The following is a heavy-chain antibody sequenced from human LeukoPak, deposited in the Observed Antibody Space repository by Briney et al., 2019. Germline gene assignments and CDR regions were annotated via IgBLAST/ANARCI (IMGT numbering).Heavy chain of an antibody. V-gene: IGHV3-74*01. CDR3: AKSRYYDILTGQTYYFDY. CDR2: INSDGSST. J-gene: IGHJ4*02. Sequence: TGGSLRLSCAASGFTFSSYWMHWVRQAPGKGLVWVSRINSDGSSTSYADSVKGRFTISRDNAENSLYLQMNSLTSEDTALYYCAKSRYYDILTGQTYYFDYWGQGTLVTVSS. D-gene: IGHD3-9*01. CDR1: GFTFSSYW.